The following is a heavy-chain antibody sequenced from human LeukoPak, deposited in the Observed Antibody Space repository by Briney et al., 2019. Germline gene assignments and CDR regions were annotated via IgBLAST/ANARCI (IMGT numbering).Heavy chain of an antibody. CDR1: GYTFTSYD. J-gene: IGHJ6*03. D-gene: IGHD6-13*01. CDR3: ARGLGSIAAAGTYYYYYYMDV. Sequence: ASVKVSCKASGYTFTSYDVNWVRQATGQGLEWMGWMNPNSGNTGYAQKFQGRVTMTRYTSLSTAYMELSSLRSEDTAVYYCARGLGSIAAAGTYYYYYYMDVWGKGTTVTVSS. V-gene: IGHV1-8*01. CDR2: MNPNSGNT.